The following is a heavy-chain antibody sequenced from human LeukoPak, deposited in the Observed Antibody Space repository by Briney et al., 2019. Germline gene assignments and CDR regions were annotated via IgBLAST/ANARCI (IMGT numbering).Heavy chain of an antibody. CDR3: ASRYCSGGSCYFDY. D-gene: IGHD2-15*01. Sequence: GGSLRLSCAASGFTFSSDWMSWVRQAPGKGLEWVANIKQDGSEENFVDSVKGRFTISRDNAKNSLYLQINSLRAEDTAVYYCASRYCSGGSCYFDYWGQGTLVTVSS. V-gene: IGHV3-7*01. CDR1: GFTFSSDW. CDR2: IKQDGSEE. J-gene: IGHJ4*02.